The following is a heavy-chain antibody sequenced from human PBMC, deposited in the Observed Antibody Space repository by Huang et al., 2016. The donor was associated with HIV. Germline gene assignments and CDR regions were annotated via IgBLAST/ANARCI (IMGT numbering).Heavy chain of an antibody. CDR2: IRYDGSNK. D-gene: IGHD5-12*01. Sequence: QVQLVESGGGVVQPGGSLRLSCAASGFTFSSFGMHWVRHAPGKGLEWVAFIRYDGSNKYYAESVKGRFTISRDNSRTMVFLQMNSLRAEDTAVYYCAKWDTLGFYEVFFDHWGQGTLVTVSS. CDR3: AKWDTLGFYEVFFDH. V-gene: IGHV3-30*02. J-gene: IGHJ4*02. CDR1: GFTFSSFG.